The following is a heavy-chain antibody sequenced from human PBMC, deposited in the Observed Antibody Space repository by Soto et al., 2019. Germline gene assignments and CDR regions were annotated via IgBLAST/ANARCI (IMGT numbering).Heavy chain of an antibody. CDR1: GGTISSYA. D-gene: IGHD3-3*01. CDR2: IIPIFGTA. Sequence: SVKVSCKASGGTISSYAISWVRQAPGQGLEWMGGIIPIFGTANYAQKFQGRVTITADESTSTAYMELSSLRSEDTAVYYCARSITIFGVVIETNWFDPWGQGTLVTVSS. J-gene: IGHJ5*02. CDR3: ARSITIFGVVIETNWFDP. V-gene: IGHV1-69*13.